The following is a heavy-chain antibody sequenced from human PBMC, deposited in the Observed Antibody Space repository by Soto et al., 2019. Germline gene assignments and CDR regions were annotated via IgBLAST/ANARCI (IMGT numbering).Heavy chain of an antibody. CDR1: GFTFSDYY. V-gene: IGHV3-11*05. Sequence: QVQLVESGGGLVKPGGSLRLSCAASGFTFSDYYRSWIRQAPGKGLEWISYINSSSSYTNYEDYGKGRLPISRDNAKNSLYLRMNSLRAEDTAVYYCARIIAAAGGRRYFDLWGRGSLVTVSS. D-gene: IGHD6-13*01. CDR2: INSSSSYT. J-gene: IGHJ2*01. CDR3: ARIIAAAGGRRYFDL.